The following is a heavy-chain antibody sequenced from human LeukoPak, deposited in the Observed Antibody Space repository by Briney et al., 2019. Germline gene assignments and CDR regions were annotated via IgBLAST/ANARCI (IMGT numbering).Heavy chain of an antibody. V-gene: IGHV1-69*04. CDR1: RGTFSSYA. CDR2: IIPILGIA. J-gene: IGHJ4*02. D-gene: IGHD2-2*03. Sequence: AASVKVSCKASRGTFSSYAISWVRQAPGQGLEWMGRIIPILGIANYAQKFQGRVTITADKSTSTAYTELSSLRSEDTAVYYCARVGYCSSTSCYALDYWGQGTLVTVSS. CDR3: ARVGYCSSTSCYALDY.